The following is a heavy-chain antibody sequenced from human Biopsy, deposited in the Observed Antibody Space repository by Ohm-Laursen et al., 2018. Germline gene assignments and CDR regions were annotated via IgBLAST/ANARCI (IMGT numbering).Heavy chain of an antibody. V-gene: IGHV4-59*01. CDR1: GGSIKSYY. Sequence: TLSLTCAVSGGSIKSYYWNWIRQSPGKGLEWIGFISKGGDTTYNPSLRGRVAISVDTSKNQFSLKLSSVTAADTAVYYCARDFRAGSGFLRSNNHYCGMDVWGPGTRVTVSS. J-gene: IGHJ6*02. CDR3: ARDFRAGSGFLRSNNHYCGMDV. D-gene: IGHD5-24*01. CDR2: ISKGGDT.